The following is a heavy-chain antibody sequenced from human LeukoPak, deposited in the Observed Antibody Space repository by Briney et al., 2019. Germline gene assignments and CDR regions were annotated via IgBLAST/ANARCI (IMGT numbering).Heavy chain of an antibody. CDR2: IYYSGST. Sequence: SETLSLTCTVSGGSISSYYWSWIRQPPGKGLEWIGYIYYSGSTNYNPSLNSRVTISVDTSKNQFSLKLNSVTAADTAVYYCARFDRGYDILTGYYSPDAFDIWGQGTMVTVSS. CDR1: GGSISSYY. J-gene: IGHJ3*02. V-gene: IGHV4-59*01. CDR3: ARFDRGYDILTGYYSPDAFDI. D-gene: IGHD3-9*01.